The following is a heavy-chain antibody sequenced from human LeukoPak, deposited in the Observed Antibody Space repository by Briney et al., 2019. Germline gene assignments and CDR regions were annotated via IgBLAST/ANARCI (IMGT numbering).Heavy chain of an antibody. CDR2: INHSGAT. CDR1: GGSLSGYY. J-gene: IGHJ3*02. Sequence: SETLSLTCAVYGGSLSGYYWSWIRQPPGKGLEWIGDINHSGATNYNPSLKGRATISVDTSKKQFSLTVNSMTAADTGVFYCARHTRPGYSGYENAFDIWGQGTMITVSP. CDR3: ARHTRPGYSGYENAFDI. D-gene: IGHD5-12*01. V-gene: IGHV4-34*01.